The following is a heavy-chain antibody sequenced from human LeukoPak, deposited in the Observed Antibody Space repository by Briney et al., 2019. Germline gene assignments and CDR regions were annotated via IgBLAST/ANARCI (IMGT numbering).Heavy chain of an antibody. CDR2: ISSSSSYI. CDR1: GFTFSSYS. Sequence: GGSLRLSCAASGFTFSSYSMNWVRQAPGQGLEWVSSISSSSSYIYYADSVKGRFTISRDNAKNSLYLQMNSLRAEDTAVYYCASSVVPAAVLDYWGQGTLVTVPS. J-gene: IGHJ4*02. D-gene: IGHD2-2*01. V-gene: IGHV3-21*01. CDR3: ASSVVPAAVLDY.